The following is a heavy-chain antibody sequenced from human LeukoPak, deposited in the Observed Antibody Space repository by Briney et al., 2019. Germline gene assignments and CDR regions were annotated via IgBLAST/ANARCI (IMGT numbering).Heavy chain of an antibody. CDR1: GGSISSYY. D-gene: IGHD3-22*01. Sequence: PSETLSLTCTVSGGSISSYYWSWIRQPPGKGLEWIGYIYYSGSTNYNPSLKSRVTISVDTSKNQFSLKLSSVTAADTAVYYCARLNYYDGSGYYSPHDAFDIWGQGTMVTVSS. J-gene: IGHJ3*02. CDR2: IYYSGST. CDR3: ARLNYYDGSGYYSPHDAFDI. V-gene: IGHV4-59*08.